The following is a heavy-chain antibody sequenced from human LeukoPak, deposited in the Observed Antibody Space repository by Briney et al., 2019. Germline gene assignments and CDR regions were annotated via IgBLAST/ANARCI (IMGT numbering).Heavy chain of an antibody. CDR2: ISAYNGNT. J-gene: IGHJ6*03. CDR1: GYTFTSYG. D-gene: IGHD3-3*01. CDR3: ARDPRTVLRFLDGSPPMDV. Sequence: ASVKVSCKASGYTFTSYGISWVRQAPGQGLEWMGWISAYNGNTNYAQKLQGRVTMTTDTSTSTAYMELRRLRSDDTAVYYCARDPRTVLRFLDGSPPMDVWGKGTTVTVSS. V-gene: IGHV1-18*01.